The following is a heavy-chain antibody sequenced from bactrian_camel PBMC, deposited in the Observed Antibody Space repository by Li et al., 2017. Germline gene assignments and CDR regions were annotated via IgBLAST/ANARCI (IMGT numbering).Heavy chain of an antibody. J-gene: IGHJ4*01. Sequence: HVQLVESGGGSVQAGGSLRLSCPASGYIVNLRCMGWFRQAPGKEREGVAVIVSSGWPSYADSVKGRFTISQDNAKNTVYLQMHSLNPEDTAMYYCAVDHEGPPISALIGGLGAGPWISSFLYWGQGTQVTVS. CDR1: GYIVNLRC. CDR3: AVDHEGPPISALIGGLGAGPWISSFLY. CDR2: IVSSGWP. D-gene: IGHD1*01. V-gene: IGHV3S53*01.